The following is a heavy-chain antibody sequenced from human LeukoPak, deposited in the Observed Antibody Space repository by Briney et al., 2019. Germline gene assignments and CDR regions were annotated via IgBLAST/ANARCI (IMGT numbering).Heavy chain of an antibody. CDR3: AKYLFVTSPYFDY. Sequence: GGSLRLSCAASGFTFSIYSMTWVRQAPGKGLEWVSSLTASGSITHYADSVMGRFTISRDNSKNTLYRQMNTLRAEDTAVYYCAKYLFVTSPYFDYWGQGALVTVSS. V-gene: IGHV3-23*01. CDR2: LTASGSIT. J-gene: IGHJ4*02. CDR1: GFTFSIYS.